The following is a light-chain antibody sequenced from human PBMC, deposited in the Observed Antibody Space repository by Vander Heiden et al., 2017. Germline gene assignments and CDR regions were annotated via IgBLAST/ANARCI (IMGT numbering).Light chain of an antibody. V-gene: IGLV1-40*01. CDR1: SSNIGAGYD. CDR2: GNS. CDR3: QSYDSSLSGVV. Sequence: QSVLTQPPSVSWPPGPWVTISCTGSSSNIGAGYDVHWYQQLPGTAPKLLIYGNSNRPSGVPDRFSGSKSGTSASLAITGLQAEDEADYYCQSYDSSLSGVVFGGGTKLTVL. J-gene: IGLJ2*01.